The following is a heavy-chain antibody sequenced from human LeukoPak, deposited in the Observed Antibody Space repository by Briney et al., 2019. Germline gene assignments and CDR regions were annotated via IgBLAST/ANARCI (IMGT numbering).Heavy chain of an antibody. J-gene: IGHJ3*02. CDR3: ARSITRGADAFDI. CDR2: IIPIFGTA. D-gene: IGHD1-26*01. V-gene: IGHV1-69*13. Sequence: SVKVSCKASGGTFSSYAISWVRQAPGQGLEWMGGIIPIFGTANYAQKFQGRVTITADESTSTAYMELSSLRSEDTAVYYCARSITRGADAFDIWGQGTMVTVSS. CDR1: GGTFSSYA.